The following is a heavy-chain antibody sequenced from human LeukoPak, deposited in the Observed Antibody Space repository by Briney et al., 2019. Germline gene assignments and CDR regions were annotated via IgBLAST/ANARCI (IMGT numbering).Heavy chain of an antibody. CDR2: ISRSSIYI. Sequence: GGSLRPSRAASGFTFSSYNMNWVRQAPGKGLEWVSSISRSSIYIYYADSVKGRFTISRDNAENSLSLQMNSLRAEDTAVYYCARDSGDGSGTYYPYGMDVWGQGTTVTVSS. CDR3: ARDSGDGSGTYYPYGMDV. J-gene: IGHJ6*02. CDR1: GFTFSSYN. D-gene: IGHD3-10*01. V-gene: IGHV3-21*01.